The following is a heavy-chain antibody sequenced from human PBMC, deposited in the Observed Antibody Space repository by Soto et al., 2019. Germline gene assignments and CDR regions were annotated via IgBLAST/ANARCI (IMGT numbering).Heavy chain of an antibody. J-gene: IGHJ3*02. CDR3: AREGVIAVLGDSFDI. CDR2: ISPYNGNT. D-gene: IGHD6-19*01. Sequence: ASVTVSCKASGYTFTSYSMSWVRQAPGQGLEWMGWISPYNGNTKYAQKLQGRVTMTTDTSTSTAYMELRRLRSDDTAIYYCAREGVIAVLGDSFDIWG. CDR1: GYTFTSYS. V-gene: IGHV1-18*04.